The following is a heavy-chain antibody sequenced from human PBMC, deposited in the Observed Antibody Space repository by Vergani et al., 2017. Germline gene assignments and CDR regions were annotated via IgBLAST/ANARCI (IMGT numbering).Heavy chain of an antibody. J-gene: IGHJ3*02. CDR3: AGGFNPTGYSGYDSAFDI. CDR2: INHSGST. Sequence: QVQLQQWGAGLLKPSETLSLTCAVYGGSFSGYYWSWIRQPPGKGLEWIGEINHSGSTNYNPSLKSRVTISVDTSKNQFSLKLSSATAADTAVYYCAGGFNPTGYSGYDSAFDIWGQGTMVTVSS. V-gene: IGHV4-34*01. D-gene: IGHD5-12*01. CDR1: GGSFSGYY.